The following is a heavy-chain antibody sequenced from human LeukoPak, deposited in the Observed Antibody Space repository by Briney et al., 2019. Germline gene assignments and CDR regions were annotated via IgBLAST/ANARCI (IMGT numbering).Heavy chain of an antibody. V-gene: IGHV3-74*01. Sequence: GGSLTLSCAASGFTLSSHGMHCPRESPGKAVVWVSGSNGDGSHTKYEDSVKRRFTISRDNDKKTLYLKMTSMRAEDTAVYHCVRSKSRYCTDAFDIWGQGTMVSVSS. D-gene: IGHD6-13*01. CDR2: SNGDGSHT. J-gene: IGHJ3*02. CDR1: GFTLSSHG. CDR3: VRSKSRYCTDAFDI.